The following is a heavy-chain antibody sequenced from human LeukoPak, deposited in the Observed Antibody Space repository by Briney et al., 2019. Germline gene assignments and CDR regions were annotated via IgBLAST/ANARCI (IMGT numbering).Heavy chain of an antibody. V-gene: IGHV4-34*01. CDR3: ARGFYGSGSGFDY. Sequence: SETLSLTCAVYGGSFSGYYWSWIRQPPGKGLEWIGEINHSGGTNYNPSLKSRVTISVDTSKNQFSLKLSSVTAADTAVYYCARGFYGSGSGFDYWGQGTLVTVSS. J-gene: IGHJ4*02. D-gene: IGHD3-10*01. CDR2: INHSGGT. CDR1: GGSFSGYY.